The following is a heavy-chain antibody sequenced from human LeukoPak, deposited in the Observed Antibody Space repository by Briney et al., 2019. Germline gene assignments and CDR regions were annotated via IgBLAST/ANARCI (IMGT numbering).Heavy chain of an antibody. D-gene: IGHD1-1*01. J-gene: IGHJ4*02. Sequence: ASVKVSCNVSVYTLTELSMHWVRQAPGKGLEWLGGCDLEDGERVYAQKLQGRLTMTEDTSTDTAYMELSSLRSDDTATYYCAAGAQLPIDYWGQGTLVTVSS. CDR1: VYTLTELS. CDR3: AAGAQLPIDY. V-gene: IGHV1-24*01. CDR2: CDLEDGER.